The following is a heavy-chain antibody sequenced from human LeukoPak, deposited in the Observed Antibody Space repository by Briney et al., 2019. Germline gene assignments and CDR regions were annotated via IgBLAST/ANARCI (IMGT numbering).Heavy chain of an antibody. V-gene: IGHV4-30-4*08. J-gene: IGHJ5*02. CDR2: IYNSGTA. CDR3: AREVELVRGWFDP. Sequence: SETLSLTCTVSGVSISSTDYYWGWVRQPPGKGLEWIGYIYNSGTANYNPSLKSRVTISVDTSKNHFSLRLSSVTAADTAVYYCAREVELVRGWFDPWGQGTLVTVSS. D-gene: IGHD6-6*01. CDR1: GVSISSTDYY.